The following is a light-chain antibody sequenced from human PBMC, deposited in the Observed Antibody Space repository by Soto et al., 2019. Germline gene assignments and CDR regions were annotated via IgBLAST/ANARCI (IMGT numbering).Light chain of an antibody. CDR2: EVT. J-gene: IGLJ3*02. Sequence: QSALTQPPSASGSPGQSVTISCTGTGSDIGAYNYVSWYQQYPGKAPKLMIYEVTKRPSGVTDRISGSKSGNTASLTISGLQTEDEADYYCSSYADSPWLFGAGTKVTVL. CDR1: GSDIGAYNY. CDR3: SSYADSPWL. V-gene: IGLV2-8*01.